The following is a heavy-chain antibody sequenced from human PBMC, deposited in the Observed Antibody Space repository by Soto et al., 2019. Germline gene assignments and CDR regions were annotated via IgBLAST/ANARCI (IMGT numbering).Heavy chain of an antibody. CDR1: GFTFSDYY. CDR3: ARARGSGSYAYFDP. CDR2: ISGRDNTI. Sequence: QVQLVESGGGLVKPGGFLRLSCAASGFTFSDYYMTWIRQTPGKGLEWISYISGRDNTIYYAESVKGRFSISRYNAKNSLFLAMNSLRPEDTAVYYCARARGSGSYAYFDPWGQGTLVTVSS. J-gene: IGHJ5*02. V-gene: IGHV3-11*01. D-gene: IGHD3-16*01.